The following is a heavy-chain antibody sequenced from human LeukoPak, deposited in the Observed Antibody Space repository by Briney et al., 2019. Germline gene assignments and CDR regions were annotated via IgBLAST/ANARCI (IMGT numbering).Heavy chain of an antibody. CDR2: IKQDGSEK. CDR3: VKAYCSGGSCYYFDY. CDR1: GFTFSSHW. D-gene: IGHD2-15*01. Sequence: PGGSLRLSCAASGFTFSSHWMSWVRQAPGKGLEWVANIKQDGSEKYYVDSVKGRFTISRDNAKNSLYLQMNSLRAEDMALYYCVKAYCSGGSCYYFDYWGQGTLVTVSS. J-gene: IGHJ4*02. V-gene: IGHV3-7*03.